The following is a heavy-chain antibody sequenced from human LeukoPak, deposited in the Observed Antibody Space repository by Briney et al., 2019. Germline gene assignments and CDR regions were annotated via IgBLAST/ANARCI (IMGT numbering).Heavy chain of an antibody. Sequence: GGSLRLSCAASGFTFSSYAMSWVRQAPGKGLEWVSNIGSSGTTRYYADSVKGRFSISRDNAKNSLYLQMNSLRVEDTGVYYCALLAVASDFDYWGQGALVTVSS. V-gene: IGHV3-48*03. CDR2: IGSSGTTR. CDR3: ALLAVASDFDY. CDR1: GFTFSSYA. J-gene: IGHJ4*02. D-gene: IGHD6-13*01.